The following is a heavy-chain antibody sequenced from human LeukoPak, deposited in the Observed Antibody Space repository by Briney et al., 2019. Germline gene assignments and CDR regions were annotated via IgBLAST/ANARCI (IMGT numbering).Heavy chain of an antibody. Sequence: SETLSLTCTVSGGSISSYYWSWIRLPPGKGLEWIGYIYYSGSTNYNPSLKSRVTISVDTSKNQFSLKLSSVTAADTAVYYCARGGYSYGYGPFDYWGQGTLVTVSS. CDR2: IYYSGST. CDR1: GGSISSYY. CDR3: ARGGYSYGYGPFDY. V-gene: IGHV4-59*01. D-gene: IGHD5-18*01. J-gene: IGHJ4*02.